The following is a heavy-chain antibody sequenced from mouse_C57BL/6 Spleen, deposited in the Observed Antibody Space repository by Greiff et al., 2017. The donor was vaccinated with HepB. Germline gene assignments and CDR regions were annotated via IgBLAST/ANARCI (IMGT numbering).Heavy chain of an antibody. Sequence: EVQVVESGGGLVKPGGSLKLSCAASGFTFSSYAMSWVRQTPEKRLEWVATISDGGSYTYYPDNVKGRFTISRDNAKNNLYLQMSHLKSEDTAMYYCARDGNYGNYWFAYWGQGTLVTVSA. V-gene: IGHV5-4*01. CDR3: ARDGNYGNYWFAY. J-gene: IGHJ3*01. CDR2: ISDGGSYT. CDR1: GFTFSSYA. D-gene: IGHD2-1*01.